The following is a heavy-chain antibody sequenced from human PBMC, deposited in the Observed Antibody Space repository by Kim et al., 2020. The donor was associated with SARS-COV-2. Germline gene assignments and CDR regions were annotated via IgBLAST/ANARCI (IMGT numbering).Heavy chain of an antibody. CDR1: GFTFSSYW. CDR2: INSDGSST. D-gene: IGHD6-19*01. CDR3: AVLIAVATNFDY. Sequence: GGSLRLSCAASGFTFSSYWMHWVRQAPGKGLVWVSRINSDGSSTSYADSVKGRFTISRDNAKNTLYLQMNSLRAEDTAVYYCAVLIAVATNFDYWGQGTLVTVSS. V-gene: IGHV3-74*01. J-gene: IGHJ4*02.